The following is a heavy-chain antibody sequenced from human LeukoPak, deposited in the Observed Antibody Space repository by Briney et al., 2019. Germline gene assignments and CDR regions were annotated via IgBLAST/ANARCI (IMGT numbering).Heavy chain of an antibody. CDR2: ISTGSSSI. Sequence: PGGSLRLSCAASGFTFSSYSMNWVRQAPGKGLEWVSFISTGSSSIYYADSVKGRFTISRDNAKNSLYLQMNSLRAEDTAVYYCARPYSSGWYYLTYWGQGTLVTVSS. CDR1: GFTFSSYS. J-gene: IGHJ4*02. CDR3: ARPYSSGWYYLTY. D-gene: IGHD6-13*01. V-gene: IGHV3-48*01.